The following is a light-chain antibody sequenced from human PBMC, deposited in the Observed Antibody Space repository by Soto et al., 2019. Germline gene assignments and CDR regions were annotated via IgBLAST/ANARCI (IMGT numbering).Light chain of an antibody. CDR2: GAS. CDR3: QQYSSSPLT. J-gene: IGKJ4*01. CDR1: QSVPSNY. V-gene: IGKV3-20*01. Sequence: EIVLAQSPGTLSLSRGERVTLSCRASQSVPSNYVAWYQQKPGQAPRLLIYGASSRATTIPDRFSGSGSGTDFTLTISRLEPEDFAVYYCQQYSSSPLTFGGGTKVDNK.